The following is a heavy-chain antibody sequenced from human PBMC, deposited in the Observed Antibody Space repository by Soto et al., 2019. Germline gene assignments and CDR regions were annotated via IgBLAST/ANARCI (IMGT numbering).Heavy chain of an antibody. CDR1: GVSSSSGGGR. V-gene: IGHV4-30-2*01. J-gene: IGHJ5*02. D-gene: IGHD6-6*01. Sequence: CHTRSVAGVSSSSGGGRRSRKRKTPGKGLEWIGYIYHSGSTFYNPSLKSRVTISIDKSKNQFSLKLSSVTAADTAVYYCAGGLGIAARIAVFEPWGQRTPVTVSS. CDR3: AGGLGIAARIAVFEP. CDR2: IYHSGST.